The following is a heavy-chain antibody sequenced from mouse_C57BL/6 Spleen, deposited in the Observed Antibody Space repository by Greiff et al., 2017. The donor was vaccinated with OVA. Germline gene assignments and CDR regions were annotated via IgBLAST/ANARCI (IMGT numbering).Heavy chain of an antibody. CDR3: ARWTITTRYYFDY. V-gene: IGHV1-69*01. J-gene: IGHJ2*01. Sequence: VQLQQPGAELVMPGASVKLSCKASGYTFTSYWMHWVKQRPGQGLEWIGEIDPSDSYTNYNQKFKGKSTLTVDKSSSTAYMQLSSLTSEDSAGYYCARWTITTRYYFDYWGQGTTLTVSS. CDR2: IDPSDSYT. D-gene: IGHD2-4*01. CDR1: GYTFTSYW.